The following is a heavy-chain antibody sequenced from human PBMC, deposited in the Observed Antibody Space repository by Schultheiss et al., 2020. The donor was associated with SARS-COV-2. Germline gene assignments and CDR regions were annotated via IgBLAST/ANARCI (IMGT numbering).Heavy chain of an antibody. D-gene: IGHD3-22*01. CDR3: ARDPLHYYDSSGYDDY. Sequence: SETLSLTCTVSGGSISSYYWSWIRQPAGKGLEWIGYIYYSGNTKYNPSLKSRVTISVDTSKNQFSLKLSSVTAADTAVYYCARDPLHYYDSSGYDDYWGQGTLVTVSS. CDR1: GGSISSYY. CDR2: IYYSGNT. J-gene: IGHJ4*02. V-gene: IGHV4-59*12.